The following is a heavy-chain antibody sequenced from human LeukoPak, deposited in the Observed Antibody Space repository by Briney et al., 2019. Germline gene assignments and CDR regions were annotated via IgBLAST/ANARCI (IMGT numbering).Heavy chain of an antibody. CDR3: ARDTFHPGLIDS. D-gene: IGHD2-21*01. Sequence: GGSLRLSCAASGFTFSRYAMNWVRQAPGKGLEWVSYINTDSSDIHYADSVKGRFTISRDNARNTLYLQLSRLRAEDSAVYYCARDTFHPGLIDSWGQGTLVTVSS. CDR2: INTDSSDI. V-gene: IGHV3-21*05. CDR1: GFTFSRYA. J-gene: IGHJ4*02.